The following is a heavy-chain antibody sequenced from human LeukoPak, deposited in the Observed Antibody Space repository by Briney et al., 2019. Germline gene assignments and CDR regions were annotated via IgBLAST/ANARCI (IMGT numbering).Heavy chain of an antibody. D-gene: IGHD6-19*01. V-gene: IGHV3-30*04. CDR3: ARVGIAVAGFDY. CDR2: ISYDGSNK. CDR1: GFTFSSYA. J-gene: IGHJ4*02. Sequence: GGSLRLSCAASGFTFSSYAMHWVRQAPGKGLEWVAVISYDGSNKYYADSVKGRFTISRDNSKNTLYLQMNSLRSEDTAVYYCARVGIAVAGFDYWGQGTLVTVSS.